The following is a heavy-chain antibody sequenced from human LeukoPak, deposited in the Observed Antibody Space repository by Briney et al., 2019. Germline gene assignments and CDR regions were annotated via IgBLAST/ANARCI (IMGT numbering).Heavy chain of an antibody. CDR2: INPNSGGT. V-gene: IGHV1-2*02. CDR3: ARGGAIVVVLAAMVS. D-gene: IGHD2-2*01. Sequence: ASVKVSCKASGYTFTGYYMHWVRQAPGQGLEWMGWINPNSGGTNYAQKFQGRVTMTRDTSISTAYMELSRLRSDDTAVYYCARGGAIVVVLAAMVSWGQGTLVTVSS. CDR1: GYTFTGYY. J-gene: IGHJ4*02.